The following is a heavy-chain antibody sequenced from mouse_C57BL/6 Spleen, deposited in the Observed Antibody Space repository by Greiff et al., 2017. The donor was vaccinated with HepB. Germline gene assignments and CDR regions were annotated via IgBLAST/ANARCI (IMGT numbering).Heavy chain of an antibody. J-gene: IGHJ1*03. CDR1: GFTFSSYA. CDR2: ISDGGSYT. Sequence: EVHLVESGGGLVKPGGSLKLSCAASGFTFSSYAMSWVRQTPEKRLEWVATISDGGSYTYYPDNVKGRFTISRDNAKNNLYLQMSHLKSEDTAMYYCARDPQGDWYFDVWGTGTTVTVSS. CDR3: ARDPQGDWYFDV. V-gene: IGHV5-4*01.